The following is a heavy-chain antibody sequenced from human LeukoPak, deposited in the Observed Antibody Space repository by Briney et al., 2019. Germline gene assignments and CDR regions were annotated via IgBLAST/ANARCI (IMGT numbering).Heavy chain of an antibody. CDR3: AATAVTSKLNYYYYYYMDV. V-gene: IGHV4-4*07. Sequence: SETLSLTCTVSGGSISSYYWSWIRQPAGKGLEWIGRIYTSGSTNYNPSLKSRVTMSVDTSKNQFSLKLSSVTAADTAVYYCAATAVTSKLNYYYYYYMDVWGKGTTVTVSS. CDR2: IYTSGST. D-gene: IGHD4-23*01. J-gene: IGHJ6*03. CDR1: GGSISSYY.